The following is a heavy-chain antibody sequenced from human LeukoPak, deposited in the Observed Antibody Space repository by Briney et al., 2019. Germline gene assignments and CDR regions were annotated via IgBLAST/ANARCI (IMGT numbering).Heavy chain of an antibody. V-gene: IGHV4-34*01. D-gene: IGHD4-17*01. J-gene: IGHJ4*02. CDR1: GGSFSGYY. CDR2: INHSGST. Sequence: SETLSLTCAVYGGSFSGYYWSWIRQPPGKGLEWIGEINHSGSTNYNPSLKSRLTISLDKSKNHFSLKLSSVTAADTAVYYCAKDRAVTWVYFDYWGQGTLVTVSS. CDR3: AKDRAVTWVYFDY.